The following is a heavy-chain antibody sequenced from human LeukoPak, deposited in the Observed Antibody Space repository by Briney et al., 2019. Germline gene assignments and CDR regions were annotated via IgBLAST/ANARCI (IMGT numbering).Heavy chain of an antibody. J-gene: IGHJ6*03. CDR3: ARDRDFWSFETPNYYYYYMDV. CDR1: GFTFSSYA. CDR2: ISYDGSNK. D-gene: IGHD3-3*01. V-gene: IGHV3-30*01. Sequence: GGSLRLSCAASGFTFSSYAMHWVRQAPGKGLEWVAVISYDGSNKYYADSVKGRFTISRDNSKNTLYLQMYSLRAEDTAVYYCARDRDFWSFETPNYYYYYMDVWGKGTTVTVSS.